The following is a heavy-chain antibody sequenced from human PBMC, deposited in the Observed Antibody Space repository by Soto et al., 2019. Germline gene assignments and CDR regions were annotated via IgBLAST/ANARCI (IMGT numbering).Heavy chain of an antibody. J-gene: IGHJ6*03. Sequence: ASVKVSCKASGYTFTSYAMHWVRQAPGQRLEWMGWINAGNGNTKYAEKFQGRVTMTRSTSASTAYMELSGLRSEDTAVYYCARLSEESSSSNYYYFYMDVWGKGSTVTVSS. D-gene: IGHD6-6*01. CDR3: ARLSEESSSSNYYYFYMDV. CDR1: GYTFTSYA. CDR2: INAGNGNT. V-gene: IGHV1-3*01.